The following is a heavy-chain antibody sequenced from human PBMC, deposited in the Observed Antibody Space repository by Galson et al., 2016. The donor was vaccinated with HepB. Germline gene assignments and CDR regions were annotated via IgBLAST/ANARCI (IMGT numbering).Heavy chain of an antibody. D-gene: IGHD4-17*01. CDR2: IDHRGTT. CDR3: ARWTGDYGFFDY. V-gene: IGHV4-34*01. Sequence: SETLSLTCAAYGGSFSGYYWSWIRQSPGKGLEWVGEIDHRGTTHYNPSLKSRVTISVDTSKNQFSLKLSSVTAADTAVYYCARWTGDYGFFDYWGQGTLVTVSS. CDR1: GGSFSGYY. J-gene: IGHJ4*02.